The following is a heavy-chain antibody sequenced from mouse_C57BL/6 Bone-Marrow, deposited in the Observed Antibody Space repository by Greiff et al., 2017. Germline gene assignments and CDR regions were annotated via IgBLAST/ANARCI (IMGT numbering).Heavy chain of an antibody. CDR2: IYPGDGDT. J-gene: IGHJ2*01. CDR3: AGDNYLDY. Sequence: VQLQQSGAELVKPGASVQISCKASGYAFSSYWMNWVKQRPGTGLEWIGQIYPGDGDTNYNGKFKGKDTLTADKSSSTAYMQLSSLTSADSAVXFCAGDNYLDYWGQGTTLTVSS. CDR1: GYAFSSYW. V-gene: IGHV1-80*01.